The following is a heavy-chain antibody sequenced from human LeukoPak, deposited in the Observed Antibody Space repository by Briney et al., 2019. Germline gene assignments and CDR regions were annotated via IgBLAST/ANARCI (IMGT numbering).Heavy chain of an antibody. CDR2: TYYRSKWYN. CDR3: ARDHCSGGSCYWRFDY. V-gene: IGHV6-1*01. D-gene: IGHD2-15*01. J-gene: IGHJ4*02. Sequence: SQTLSLTCAISGDSVSSNSAAWNWIRQPPSRGLEWLGRTYYRSKWYNDYAVSVKSRITINPDTSKNQFSLQLNSVTPEDTAVYYCARDHCSGGSCYWRFDYWGQGTLVTVSS. CDR1: GDSVSSNSAA.